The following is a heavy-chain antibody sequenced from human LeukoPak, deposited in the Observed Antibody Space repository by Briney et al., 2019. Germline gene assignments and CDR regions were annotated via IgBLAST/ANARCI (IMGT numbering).Heavy chain of an antibody. CDR3: ARDHRGYSYGDPLGY. CDR2: INPSGGST. Sequence: ASVKVSCKASGYTFTNYYMHWVRQAPGQGLEWMGIINPSGGSTNYAQKFQGRVTMTRDTSTSTVYMELSSLRSEDTAVYYCARDHRGYSYGDPLGYWGQGTLVTVSS. CDR1: GYTFTNYY. D-gene: IGHD5-18*01. V-gene: IGHV1-46*01. J-gene: IGHJ4*02.